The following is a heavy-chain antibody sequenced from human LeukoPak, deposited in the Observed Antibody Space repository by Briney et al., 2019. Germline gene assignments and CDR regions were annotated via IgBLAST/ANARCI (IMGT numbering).Heavy chain of an antibody. Sequence: GRSLRLSCTASGFTFGDYLMSWFRKAPGKGLEWIGFISGGTTEYAASVKGRFTISRDDSTSIAYLQMNSLTTEDTAAYYCSRGSGWLSVYWGQGTLVTVSS. CDR1: GFTFGDYL. D-gene: IGHD6-19*01. CDR2: ISGGTT. J-gene: IGHJ4*02. CDR3: SRGSGWLSVY. V-gene: IGHV3-49*03.